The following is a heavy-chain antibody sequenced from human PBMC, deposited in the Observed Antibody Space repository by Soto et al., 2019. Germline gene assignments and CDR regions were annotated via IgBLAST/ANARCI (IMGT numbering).Heavy chain of an antibody. Sequence: QVQLQESGPGLVKPSQTLSLTCTVSGGSISSGGYYWSWIRQHPGKGLEWIGYIYYSGSTYYNPSLKSRVTISVDTSKNQFSLKLSSVTAADTAGDYCAREPIAPDYGDGWFDPWGQGTLVTVSS. CDR1: GGSISSGGYY. D-gene: IGHD4-17*01. CDR3: AREPIAPDYGDGWFDP. CDR2: IYYSGST. J-gene: IGHJ5*02. V-gene: IGHV4-31*03.